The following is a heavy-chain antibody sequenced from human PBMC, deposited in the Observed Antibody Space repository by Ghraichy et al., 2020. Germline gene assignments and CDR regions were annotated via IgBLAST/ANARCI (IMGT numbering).Heavy chain of an antibody. V-gene: IGHV4-59*01. CDR1: GGSISSDY. CDR3: ARDRPYFDP. CDR2: IYYRGAT. J-gene: IGHJ5*02. Sequence: LSLTCTVSGGSISSDYWSWIRRPPWKGLEWIASIYYRGATDYNPSLKSRVTISVDTSKNQISLNLSSVTAADTAVYYCARDRPYFDPWGQGTLVTVSS.